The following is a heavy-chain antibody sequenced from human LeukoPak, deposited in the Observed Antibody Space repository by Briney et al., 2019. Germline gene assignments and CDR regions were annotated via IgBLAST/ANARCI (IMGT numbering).Heavy chain of an antibody. Sequence: GGSLRLSCTASGFTLRSYWMHWVRHAPGKGLVWVSRIDNDGSSATYADSVKGRFTVSRDNAKNTLYLQMNSLGAEDTAVYYCARDDKLKFDYWGQGTLVTVSS. J-gene: IGHJ4*02. CDR3: ARDDKLKFDY. V-gene: IGHV3-74*01. CDR2: IDNDGSSA. CDR1: GFTLRSYW.